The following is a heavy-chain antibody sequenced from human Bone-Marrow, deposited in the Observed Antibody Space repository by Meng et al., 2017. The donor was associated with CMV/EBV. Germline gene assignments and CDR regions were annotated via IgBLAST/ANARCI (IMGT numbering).Heavy chain of an antibody. CDR3: ARGIVRGYSYGEPFDY. V-gene: IGHV4-34*01. D-gene: IGHD5-18*01. Sequence: SETLSLTCAVYGGSFSGYYWSWIRQPPGKGLEWIGEINHSGSTNYNPSLKSRVTISVDTSKNLFSLKLSSVTAADTAVYYCARGIVRGYSYGEPFDYWGQGTLVTVSS. CDR2: INHSGST. J-gene: IGHJ4*02. CDR1: GGSFSGYY.